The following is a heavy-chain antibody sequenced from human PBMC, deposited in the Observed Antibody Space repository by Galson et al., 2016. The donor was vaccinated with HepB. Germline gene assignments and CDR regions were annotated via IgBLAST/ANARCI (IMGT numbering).Heavy chain of an antibody. Sequence: SVKVSCKASDYTFTNHGINWVRQAPGQGLEWIGWINTNNGDGSSAPNLQGRVTLTTDTSTSTAYMELRSLTSDDTAVYYCARDGNCNGDKCYAGAVISDYWGQGTLVTVSS. CDR1: DYTFTNHG. D-gene: IGHD2-15*01. V-gene: IGHV1-18*01. CDR3: ARDGNCNGDKCYAGAVISDY. J-gene: IGHJ4*02. CDR2: INTNNGDG.